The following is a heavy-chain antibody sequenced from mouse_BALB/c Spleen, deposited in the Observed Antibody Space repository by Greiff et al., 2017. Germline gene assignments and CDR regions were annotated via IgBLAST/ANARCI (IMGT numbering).Heavy chain of an antibody. J-gene: IGHJ4*01. V-gene: IGHV1S137*01. CDR2: ISTYYGDA. Sequence: QLQQSGAELVRPGVSVKISCKGSGYTFTDYAMHWVKQSHSKCLEWIGVISTYYGDASYNQKFKGKATMTVDKSSSTAYMELARLTSEDSAIYYCSREGDYGDYAMDYWGQGTSVTVSS. D-gene: IGHD2-4*01. CDR3: SREGDYGDYAMDY. CDR1: GYTFTDYA.